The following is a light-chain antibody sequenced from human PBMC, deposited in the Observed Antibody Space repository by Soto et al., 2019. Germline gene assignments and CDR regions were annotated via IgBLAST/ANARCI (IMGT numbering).Light chain of an antibody. Sequence: QSVLTQPPSVSGAPGQRVTISCTGSSSNIGAGYDVHWYQQLPGTAPKLLVSGTTNRPSGVPDRFSGAKSGTSASLAITGLQAEDEADYDCQSYDSSRSYWVFGGGTKLTVL. CDR2: GTT. J-gene: IGLJ3*02. CDR1: SSNIGAGYD. V-gene: IGLV1-40*01. CDR3: QSYDSSRSYWV.